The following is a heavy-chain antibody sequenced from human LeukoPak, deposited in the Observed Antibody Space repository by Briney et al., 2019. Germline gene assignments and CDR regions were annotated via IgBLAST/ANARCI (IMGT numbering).Heavy chain of an antibody. CDR3: ARRGYSGSAASSYNWFDP. Sequence: GESLKISCKGSGYGFTSYWIGWVRQMPGKGLEWMGIIYPGDSDTRYSPSFQGQVTISADKSISTAYLQWSSLKASDTAMYYCARRGYSGSAASSYNWFDPWGQGTLVTVSS. D-gene: IGHD5-12*01. V-gene: IGHV5-51*01. J-gene: IGHJ5*02. CDR1: GYGFTSYW. CDR2: IYPGDSDT.